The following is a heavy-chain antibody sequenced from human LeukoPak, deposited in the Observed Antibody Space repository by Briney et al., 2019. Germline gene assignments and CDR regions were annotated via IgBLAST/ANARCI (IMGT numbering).Heavy chain of an antibody. V-gene: IGHV3-7*01. CDR3: ARDELGVDTAMAPPYYYYMDV. J-gene: IGHJ6*03. D-gene: IGHD5-18*01. CDR2: INQDESSI. CDR1: GFTLSRYW. Sequence: PGGSLRLSCAASGFTLSRYWMSWVRQAPGKGLEWVASINQDESSIFYVDSVKGRFTISRDNAKNSLYLQMNSLRAEDTAVYYCARDELGVDTAMAPPYYYYMDVWGKGTTVTVSS.